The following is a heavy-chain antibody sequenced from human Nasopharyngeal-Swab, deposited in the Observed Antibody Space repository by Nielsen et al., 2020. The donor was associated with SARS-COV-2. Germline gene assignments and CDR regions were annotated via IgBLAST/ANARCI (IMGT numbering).Heavy chain of an antibody. V-gene: IGHV4-30-4*07. CDR2: IYYSGST. Sequence: WISQPPGNGLEWLGYIYYSGSTYYNPSLKSRVTISVDTSKNQFSLKLSSVTAADTAVYYCARGPYSSGYPYYYYYYMDVWGKGTTVTVSS. CDR3: ARGPYSSGYPYYYYYYMDV. D-gene: IGHD3-22*01. J-gene: IGHJ6*03.